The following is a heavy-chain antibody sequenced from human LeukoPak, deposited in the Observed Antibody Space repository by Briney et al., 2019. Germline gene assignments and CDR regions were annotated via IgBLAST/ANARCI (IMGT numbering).Heavy chain of an antibody. J-gene: IGHJ4*02. Sequence: PGGSLRLSCAASGFTFSSYGMSWVRQAPGKGLEWVSAISGSGGSTYYADSVKGRFTISRDNSKNTLYLQMNSLRAEDTAVYYCASEGGYNWNDGNFDYWGQGTLVTVSS. CDR2: ISGSGGST. D-gene: IGHD1-20*01. CDR3: ASEGGYNWNDGNFDY. V-gene: IGHV3-23*01. CDR1: GFTFSSYG.